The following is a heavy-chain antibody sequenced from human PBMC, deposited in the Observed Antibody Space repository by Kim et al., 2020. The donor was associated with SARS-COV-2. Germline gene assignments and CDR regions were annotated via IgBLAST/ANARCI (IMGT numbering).Heavy chain of an antibody. Sequence: GGSLRLSCAASGFTFSSYGMHWVRQAPGKGLEWVAVIWYDGSNKYYADSVKGRFTISRDNSKNTLYLQMNSLRAEDTAVYYCARERYDSSGYSEGYDYWGQGTLGTVSA. D-gene: IGHD3-22*01. CDR3: ARERYDSSGYSEGYDY. J-gene: IGHJ4*02. CDR2: IWYDGSNK. V-gene: IGHV3-33*08. CDR1: GFTFSSYG.